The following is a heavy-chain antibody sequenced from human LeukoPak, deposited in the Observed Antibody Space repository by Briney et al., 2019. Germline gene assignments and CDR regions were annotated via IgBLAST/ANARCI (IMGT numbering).Heavy chain of an antibody. D-gene: IGHD2-15*01. CDR1: GFTFSSYG. J-gene: IGHJ3*02. Sequence: GGSLRLSCAASGFTFSSYGMHWVRQAPGKGLEWVAAIWYDGSNKYYADSVKGRFTISRDNSKNTLYLQMNSLRDEDTAVYYCARELKGGLGAFDIWGQGTMVTVSS. V-gene: IGHV3-33*01. CDR3: ARELKGGLGAFDI. CDR2: IWYDGSNK.